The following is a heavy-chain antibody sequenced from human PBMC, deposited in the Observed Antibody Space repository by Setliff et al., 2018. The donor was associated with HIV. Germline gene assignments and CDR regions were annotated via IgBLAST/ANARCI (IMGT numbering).Heavy chain of an antibody. Sequence: ASVKVSCKASGYIFSGYAIQWVRQAPGQRLEWMGWINAVNGNTKYSQKFQGRFTISRDNAKNSLYLQMTSLRAEDTAVYYCARGQMGGVQNPVVPAAAAGYFDYWGQGTLVTVS. D-gene: IGHD2-2*01. CDR3: ARGQMGGVQNPVVPAAAAGYFDY. J-gene: IGHJ4*02. CDR2: INAVNGNT. CDR1: GYIFSGYA. V-gene: IGHV1-3*01.